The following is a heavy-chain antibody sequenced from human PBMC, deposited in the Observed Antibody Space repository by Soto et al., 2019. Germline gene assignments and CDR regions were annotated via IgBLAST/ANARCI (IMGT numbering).Heavy chain of an antibody. D-gene: IGHD3-3*01. Sequence: ASVKVSCKASGYTFTIYGISCVGQAPLQWRDGMGWISAYNGNTNYAQKLQGRVTMTTDTSTSTAYMELRSLRSDDTAVYYCARVLYYDFWSGPYYYYYGMDVWGQGTTVTVSS. CDR3: ARVLYYDFWSGPYYYYYGMDV. CDR2: ISAYNGNT. CDR1: GYTFTIYG. J-gene: IGHJ6*02. V-gene: IGHV1-18*04.